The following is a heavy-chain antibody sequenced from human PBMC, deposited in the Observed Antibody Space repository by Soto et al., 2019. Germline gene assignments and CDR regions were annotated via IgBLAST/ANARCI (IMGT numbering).Heavy chain of an antibody. V-gene: IGHV3-30-3*01. J-gene: IGHJ4*02. Sequence: GGSLRLSCAASGFTFINYAMHWVRQAPGKGREWVAVISYDGSNKYYADSVKGRFTISRDNSKNTMYLQMNSLSAEDTAVYHRARDEGKGTVTILWGQGTLVTVAS. D-gene: IGHD4-17*01. CDR1: GFTFINYA. CDR2: ISYDGSNK. CDR3: ARDEGKGTVTIL.